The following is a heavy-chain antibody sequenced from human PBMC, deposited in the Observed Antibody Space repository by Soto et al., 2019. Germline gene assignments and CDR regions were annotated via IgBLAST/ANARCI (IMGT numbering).Heavy chain of an antibody. CDR1: GFTFSSYS. J-gene: IGHJ5*02. CDR3: ARDRSTVTPNWFDP. CDR2: ISSSSSYI. V-gene: IGHV3-21*01. Sequence: GGSLRLSCAASGFTFSSYSMNWVRQAPGKGLEWVSSISSSSSYIYYADSVKGRFTISRDNAKNSLYLQMNSLRAEDTAVYYCARDRSTVTPNWFDPWGQGTLVTVSS. D-gene: IGHD4-17*01.